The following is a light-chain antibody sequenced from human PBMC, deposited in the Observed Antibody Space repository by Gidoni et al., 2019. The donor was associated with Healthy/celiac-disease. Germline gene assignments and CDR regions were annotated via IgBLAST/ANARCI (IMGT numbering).Light chain of an antibody. CDR1: QSISSY. J-gene: IGKJ4*01. CDR2: AAS. V-gene: IGKV1-39*01. CDR3: QQSYSTPGAT. Sequence: DIQMTQSPSSLSASVGDRVTITCRASQSISSYLNWYQQKPGKAPKLLIYAASSLQSGVPSRCSDSGSGTEFTRTISILQPEDCATYNCQQSYSTPGATFGRGTKVEIK.